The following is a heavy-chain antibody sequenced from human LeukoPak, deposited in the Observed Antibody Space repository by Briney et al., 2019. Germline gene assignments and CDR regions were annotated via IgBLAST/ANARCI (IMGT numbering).Heavy chain of an antibody. CDR2: ISSSGATI. D-gene: IGHD2-15*01. J-gene: IGHJ4*02. CDR1: GFTFRNFE. V-gene: IGHV3-23*01. Sequence: GGSLRLSCAASGFTFRNFEMSWVRQAPGRGLHWVSYISSSGATIHYADSVKGRFTISRDNSKNTLYLQMNSLRVEDTAVYYCAKGAYCSGGNCYLGDLDYWGQGTLVTVSS. CDR3: AKGAYCSGGNCYLGDLDY.